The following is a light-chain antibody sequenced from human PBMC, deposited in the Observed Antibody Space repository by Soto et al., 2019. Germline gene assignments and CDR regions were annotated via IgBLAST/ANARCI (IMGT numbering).Light chain of an antibody. CDR1: SSNIGAGYD. V-gene: IGLV1-40*01. J-gene: IGLJ3*02. CDR3: QSYDSSLSVWV. CDR2: GNS. Sequence: QSVLTQPPSVSGAPGQRVTISCTGSSSNIGAGYDVHWYQQLPGTAPKLLIYGNSNRPSGVPDRLSGSKSATSASLAITGLQAEDEADYCCQSYDSSLSVWVFGGGTKLTVL.